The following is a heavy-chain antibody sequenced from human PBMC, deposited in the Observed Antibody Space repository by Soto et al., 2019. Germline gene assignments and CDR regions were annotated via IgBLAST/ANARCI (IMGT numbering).Heavy chain of an antibody. V-gene: IGHV3-48*03. CDR3: VRFGGAAAGPGDY. J-gene: IGHJ4*02. CDR2: ISSSGTTI. D-gene: IGHD6-13*01. CDR1: EFTFSSYE. Sequence: TGGSLRLSCVAPEFTFSSYEMNWVRQAPGKGLEWVSYISSSGTTIYYTDSVKGRFTISRDNAKKSLYLQMNSLRAEDTAVYYCVRFGGAAAGPGDYWGQGTLVTVSS.